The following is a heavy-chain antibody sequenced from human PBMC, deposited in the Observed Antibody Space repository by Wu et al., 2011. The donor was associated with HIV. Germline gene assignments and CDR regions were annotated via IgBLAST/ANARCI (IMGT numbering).Heavy chain of an antibody. J-gene: IGHJ4*02. D-gene: IGHD6-19*01. V-gene: IGHV1-2*02. CDR2: VKPDSGDT. Sequence: QVQLVQSGPEVKKPGASVKVSCKASGYNFIEYYIHWVRQAPGQGLEWMGWVKPDSGDTHYAQKFQGRVTMTRDTSISTAHMELSSLRSDEEAVYYCAREARGWYFDVLGPGNPGHRLL. CDR1: GYNFIEYY. CDR3: AREARGWYFDV.